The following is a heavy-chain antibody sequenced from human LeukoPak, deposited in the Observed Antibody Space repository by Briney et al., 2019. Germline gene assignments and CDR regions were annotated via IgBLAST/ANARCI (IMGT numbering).Heavy chain of an antibody. CDR2: IYTSEST. D-gene: IGHD5-12*01. CDR1: GGSISSYY. V-gene: IGHV4-4*07. Sequence: PSETLSLTCTVSGGSISSYYWSWIRQPAGKGLEWIGRIYTSESTNYDPSLKSRVTMSVDTSKNQFSLKLSPVTAADTAVYYCARDREYSGYDPFDYWGQGTLATVSS. J-gene: IGHJ4*02. CDR3: ARDREYSGYDPFDY.